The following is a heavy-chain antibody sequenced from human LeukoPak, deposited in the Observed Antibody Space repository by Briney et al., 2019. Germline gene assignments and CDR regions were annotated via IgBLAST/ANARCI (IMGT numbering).Heavy chain of an antibody. Sequence: GGSLRLSCAASGFTFSSYSMNWVRQAPGKGLEWVSSISSSSSYIYYADSVKGRFTISRDNAKNSLYLQMNSLRAEDTAVYYCARADPHRYGDSYYFDYWGQGTLVTVSS. J-gene: IGHJ4*02. V-gene: IGHV3-21*01. CDR1: GFTFSSYS. CDR2: ISSSSSYI. D-gene: IGHD4-17*01. CDR3: ARADPHRYGDSYYFDY.